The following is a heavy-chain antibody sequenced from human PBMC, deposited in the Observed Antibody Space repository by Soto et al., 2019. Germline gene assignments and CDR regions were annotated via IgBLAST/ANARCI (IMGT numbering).Heavy chain of an antibody. J-gene: IGHJ1*01. D-gene: IGHD3-22*01. CDR2: IYYSGST. V-gene: IGHV4-31*03. CDR3: ARDHYYDSSRPHI. CDR1: GGSISSGGYY. Sequence: SETLSLTCTVSGGSISSGGYYWSWIRQHPGKGLEWIGYIYYSGSTYYNPSLKSRVTISVDTSKNQFSLKLSSVTAADTAVYYCARDHYYDSSRPHIWGQGTLVTVSS.